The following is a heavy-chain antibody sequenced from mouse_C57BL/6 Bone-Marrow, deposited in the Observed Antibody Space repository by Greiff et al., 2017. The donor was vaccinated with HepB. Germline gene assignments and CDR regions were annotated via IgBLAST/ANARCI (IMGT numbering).Heavy chain of an antibody. CDR1: GYTFTSYW. CDR3: ARPYYGSSYDWYFDV. J-gene: IGHJ1*03. CDR2: IDPSDSET. V-gene: IGHV1-52*01. D-gene: IGHD1-1*01. Sequence: VQLQQPGAELVRPGSSVKLSCKASGYTFTSYWMHWVKQRPIQGLEWIGNIDPSDSETHYNQKFKDKATLTVDKSSSTAYMQLSSLTSEDSAVYYCARPYYGSSYDWYFDVWGTGTTVTVSS.